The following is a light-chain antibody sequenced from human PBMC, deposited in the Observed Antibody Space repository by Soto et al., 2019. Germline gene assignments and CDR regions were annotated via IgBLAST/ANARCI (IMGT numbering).Light chain of an antibody. CDR1: QSVTSN. CDR3: QQRSKWPLT. J-gene: IGKJ4*02. Sequence: EIVLTQSSATLSLSPGERATLSCRASQSVTSNALAWYQQKPGQAPRLLIYGVSSRATGIPDRFSGSGSGTDFTLTISSLELEDFAVYYCQQRSKWPLTFGGGNKVEIK. V-gene: IGKV3-11*01. CDR2: GVS.